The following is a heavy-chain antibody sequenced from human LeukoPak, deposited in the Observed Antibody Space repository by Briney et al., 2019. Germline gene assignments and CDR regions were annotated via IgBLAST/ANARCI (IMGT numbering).Heavy chain of an antibody. CDR3: ARGPFDY. CDR2: INHSGST. V-gene: IGHV4-34*01. J-gene: IGHJ4*02. CDR1: GGSLSGYY. Sequence: SETLSLTCAVYGGSLSGYYWSWIRQPPGKGLEWIGEINHSGSTNYNPSLKSRVTISVDTSKNQFSLKLSSVTAADTAVYYCARGPFDYWGQGPLVTVSS.